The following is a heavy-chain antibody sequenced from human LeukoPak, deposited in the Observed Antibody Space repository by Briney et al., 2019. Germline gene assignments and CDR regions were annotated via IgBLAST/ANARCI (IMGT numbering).Heavy chain of an antibody. Sequence: SGPTLVNPTQTLTLTCTFSGFSLSTSGVGVGWIRQPPGKALEWLALIYWDDDKRHSPSLKSRLTITKDTSKNQVVLTMTNMDPVDTATYYCAHNEIVVDYGTYYFDYWGQGTLVTVSS. CDR1: GFSLSTSGVG. CDR2: IYWDDDK. CDR3: AHNEIVVDYGTYYFDY. V-gene: IGHV2-5*02. D-gene: IGHD3-22*01. J-gene: IGHJ4*02.